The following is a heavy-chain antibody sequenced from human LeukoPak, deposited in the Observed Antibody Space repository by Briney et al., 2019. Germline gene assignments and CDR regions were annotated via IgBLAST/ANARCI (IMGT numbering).Heavy chain of an antibody. V-gene: IGHV4-59*01. CDR2: IYYXGST. CDR1: GGSLSSYY. D-gene: IGHD3-3*01. Sequence: PSETLSLTCTVSGGSLSSYYWSWIRQPPGKGLEWIGYIYYXGSTNYIPSLTSRVTISVDTYKNQYSLTLSSVTAADTAVYYCAXXXXXXXXGYYTXXXXFDYWGQGTLVTVSS. J-gene: IGHJ4*02. CDR3: AXXXXXXXXGYYTXXXXFDY.